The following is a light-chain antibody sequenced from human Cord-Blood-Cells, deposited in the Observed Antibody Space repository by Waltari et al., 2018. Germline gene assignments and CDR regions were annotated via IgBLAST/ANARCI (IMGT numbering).Light chain of an antibody. V-gene: IGKV1-33*01. CDR1: QDISNY. CDR2: DAS. Sequence: DIQMTQSPSSLSASVGDRVTITCQASQDISNYLNLYQQKPGKAPKLLIYDASNLETGVPSRFSGSGSGTDFTFTISSLQPEDIATYYCQQYDNLPCTFGPGTKVDIK. CDR3: QQYDNLPCT. J-gene: IGKJ3*01.